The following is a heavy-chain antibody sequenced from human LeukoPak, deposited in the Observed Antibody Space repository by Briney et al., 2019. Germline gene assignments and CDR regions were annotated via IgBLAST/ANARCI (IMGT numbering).Heavy chain of an antibody. V-gene: IGHV4-39*07. J-gene: IGHJ6*03. D-gene: IGHD6-6*01. CDR1: GGSITSTNYY. Sequence: PSETLSLTCTVSGGSITSTNYYWPWIRQPPGKGPEWIGSVYYSVTTYYNPSLMSRATVSVDTSKNQFSLKLSSVTAADTAVYYCARLPRGSSPDYFYYYMDVWGKGIMVTVSS. CDR2: VYYSVTT. CDR3: ARLPRGSSPDYFYYYMDV.